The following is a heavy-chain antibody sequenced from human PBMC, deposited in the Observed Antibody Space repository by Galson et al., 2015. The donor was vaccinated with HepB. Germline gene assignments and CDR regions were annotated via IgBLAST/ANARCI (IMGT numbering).Heavy chain of an antibody. J-gene: IGHJ6*02. Sequence: CAISGDSVFSNSAAWNWIRQSPSRGLEWLGRTYYRSKWYNDYAVSVKSRITINPDTSKNQFSLQLNSVTPEDTAVYYCARVRYNSDWPGDMDVWGQGTTVTVSS. CDR2: TYYRSKWYN. V-gene: IGHV6-1*01. CDR1: GDSVFSNSAA. CDR3: ARVRYNSDWPGDMDV. D-gene: IGHD6-19*01.